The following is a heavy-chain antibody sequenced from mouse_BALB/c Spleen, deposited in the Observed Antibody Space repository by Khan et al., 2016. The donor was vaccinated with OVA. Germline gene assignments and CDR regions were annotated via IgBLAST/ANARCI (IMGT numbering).Heavy chain of an antibody. V-gene: IGHV1-63*02. Sequence: QVQLQQSGGEVMRPGTSVKISCKASGYTFTNYWLGWVRQRPEHGLQWIGDIYPGGYFTNYNEQFKGKATLTVDTSSSTANMQLSSLTSEDSAVYFCARWATGYFDVWGEGTTGTVAS. CDR2: IYPGGYFT. J-gene: IGHJ1*01. D-gene: IGHD3-1*01. CDR1: GYTFTNYW. CDR3: ARWATGYFDV.